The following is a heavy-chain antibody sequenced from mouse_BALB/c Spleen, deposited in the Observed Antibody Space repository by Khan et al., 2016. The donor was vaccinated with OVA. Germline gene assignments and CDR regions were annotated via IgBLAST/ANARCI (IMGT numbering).Heavy chain of an antibody. J-gene: IGHJ3*01. CDR3: AMGRTY. V-gene: IGHV3-2*02. D-gene: IGHD4-1*01. Sequence: EVQLVESGPGLVKPSQSLSLTCTVTGYSITSDYAWNWIRQFPGNKLEWMGYISYSGRTSYNPSLKSRISVTRDTSKKPFFLQLNSVTTEDTATYYGAMGRTYWGQGTLVTVSA. CDR1: GYSITSDYA. CDR2: ISYSGRT.